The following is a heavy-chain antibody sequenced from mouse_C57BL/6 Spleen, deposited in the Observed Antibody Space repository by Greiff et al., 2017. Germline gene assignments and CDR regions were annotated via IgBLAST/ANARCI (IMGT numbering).Heavy chain of an antibody. CDR2: INSDGGST. Sequence: EVQGVESGGGLVQPGASLKLSCESNEYEFPSHDMSWVRKTPEKRLELVAAINSDGGSTYYPDTMERRFIISRDNTKKTLYLQMSSLRSEDTALYYCVSMVTGAMDYWGQGTSVTVSS. CDR1: EYEFPSHD. D-gene: IGHD2-3*01. V-gene: IGHV5-2*01. CDR3: VSMVTGAMDY. J-gene: IGHJ4*01.